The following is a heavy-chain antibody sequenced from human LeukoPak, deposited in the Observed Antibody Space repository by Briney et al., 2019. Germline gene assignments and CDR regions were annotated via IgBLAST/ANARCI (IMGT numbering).Heavy chain of an antibody. Sequence: PSETLSLTCTVSGGSISSGSYYWSWIRQPAGKGLEWIGRIYTSGSTNYNPSLKSRVTISVDTSKNQFSLKLSSVTAADTAVYYCAREGLYYFDYWGQGTLVTVSS. CDR2: IYTSGST. CDR1: GGSISSGSYY. V-gene: IGHV4-61*02. J-gene: IGHJ4*02. CDR3: AREGLYYFDY. D-gene: IGHD2/OR15-2a*01.